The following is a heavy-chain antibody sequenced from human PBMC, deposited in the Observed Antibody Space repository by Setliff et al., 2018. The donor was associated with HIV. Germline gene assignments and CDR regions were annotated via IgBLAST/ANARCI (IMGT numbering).Heavy chain of an antibody. CDR3: AAFDSGRDV. CDR1: GGSLSSYY. Sequence: PSETLSLTCVAYGGSLSSYYWNWIRQTPGKGLEWIGEIHPTGHINYNPSYKSRVTVSLDTSKIQFSLKLNSVTAADTGVYYCAAFDSGRDVWGQGTTVTVSS. CDR2: IHPTGHI. D-gene: IGHD6-19*01. J-gene: IGHJ6*02. V-gene: IGHV4-34*01.